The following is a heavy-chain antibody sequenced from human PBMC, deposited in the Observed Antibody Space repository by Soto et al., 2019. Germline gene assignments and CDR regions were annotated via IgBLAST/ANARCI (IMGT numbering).Heavy chain of an antibody. V-gene: IGHV3-33*01. J-gene: IGHJ4*02. CDR3: AREGVGATDPFDY. D-gene: IGHD1-26*01. CDR2: IWYDGSNK. Sequence: QVQLVESGGGVVQPGRSLRLSCAASGFTFSSYGMHWVRQAPGKGLEWVAVIWYDGSNKYYADSVKGRFTISRDNSKNPLYLQMNSLSAEDTAVYYWAREGVGATDPFDYWGQGTLVTVSS. CDR1: GFTFSSYG.